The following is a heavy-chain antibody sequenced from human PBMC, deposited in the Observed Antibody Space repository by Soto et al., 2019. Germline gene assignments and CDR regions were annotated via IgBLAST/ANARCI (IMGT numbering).Heavy chain of an antibody. D-gene: IGHD2-15*01. CDR3: ARGYCSGGSCYRY. V-gene: IGHV4-39*01. Sequence: KASETVSLTCTVSGGSISSSSYYWGWIRQPPGKGLEWIGSIYYSGSTYYNPSLKSRVTISVDTSKNQFSLKLSSVTAADTAVYYCARGYCSGGSCYRYWGQGSQVTVSS. J-gene: IGHJ4*02. CDR2: IYYSGST. CDR1: GGSISSSSYY.